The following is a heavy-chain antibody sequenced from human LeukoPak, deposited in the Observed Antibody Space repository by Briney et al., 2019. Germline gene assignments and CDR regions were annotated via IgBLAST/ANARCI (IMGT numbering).Heavy chain of an antibody. Sequence: ASVNVSGKPSGYTFTSYDINGGRQATGHGLEWRGGMNPTSGNTGYAKKFQGRVTMTRNTSISTAYMELSSLRSEDTAVYYCARAAGRGYSGYDLDYWGQGTLVTVSS. J-gene: IGHJ4*02. CDR1: GYTFTSYD. CDR2: MNPTSGNT. D-gene: IGHD5-12*01. CDR3: ARAAGRGYSGYDLDY. V-gene: IGHV1-8*01.